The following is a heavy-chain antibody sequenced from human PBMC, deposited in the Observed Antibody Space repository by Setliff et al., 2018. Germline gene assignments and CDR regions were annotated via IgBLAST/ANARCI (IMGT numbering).Heavy chain of an antibody. CDR1: GGSISSYY. CDR3: ARDYQGGWFDP. D-gene: IGHD3-16*01. CDR2: IYNSGST. J-gene: IGHJ5*02. Sequence: PSETLSLTCTVSGGSISSYYWSWIRQSPGKGLEWIGYIYNSGSTNYNPSAKSRVTISVDTSKNQVSLKLTSLTAADTAVYYCARDYQGGWFDPWGPGTLVTVSS. V-gene: IGHV4-59*01.